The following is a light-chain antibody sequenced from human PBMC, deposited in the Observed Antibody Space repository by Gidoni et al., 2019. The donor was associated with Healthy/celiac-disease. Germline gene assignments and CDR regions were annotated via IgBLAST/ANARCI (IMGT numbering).Light chain of an antibody. CDR1: QSLLHSNGYNY. CDR2: LGS. CDR3: MQALQTPRT. J-gene: IGKJ1*01. V-gene: IGKV2-28*01. Sequence: DIVMTQSPLSLLVTPGAPASISCRSSQSLLHSNGYNYLDWYLQKPGQSPKLLIYLGSNRASGVPDRFSGSGSGTDFTLKISRVEAEDVGVYYCMQALQTPRTFGQGTKVEIK.